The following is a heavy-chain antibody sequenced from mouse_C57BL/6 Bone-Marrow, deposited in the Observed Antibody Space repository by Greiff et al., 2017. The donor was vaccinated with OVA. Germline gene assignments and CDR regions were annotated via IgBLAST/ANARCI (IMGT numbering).Heavy chain of an antibody. Sequence: ESGPGLVKPSQSLSLTCSVTGYSITSGYYWNWIRQLPGNKLEWMGYISYDGSNNYNPSLKNQISITCYTSKNQFFLKLNSVTTEDTATYYCARVGYHGYYAMDYWGQGTSVTVSS. V-gene: IGHV3-6*01. J-gene: IGHJ4*01. CDR1: GYSITSGYY. CDR3: ARVGYHGYYAMDY. D-gene: IGHD2-2*01. CDR2: ISYDGSN.